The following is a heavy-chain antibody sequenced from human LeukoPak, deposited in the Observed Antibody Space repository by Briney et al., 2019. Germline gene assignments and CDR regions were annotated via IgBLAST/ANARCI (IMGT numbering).Heavy chain of an antibody. Sequence: GASVKVSCKASGYTFTGYYMHWVRQAPGQGLEWMGWINRNSGGTNYAQKFQGRVTMTRDTSISTAYMGLSRLRSDDTAVYYCARDHRGHPDAFDIWGQGTMVTVSS. CDR1: GYTFTGYY. CDR3: ARDHRGHPDAFDI. V-gene: IGHV1-2*02. J-gene: IGHJ3*02. CDR2: INRNSGGT.